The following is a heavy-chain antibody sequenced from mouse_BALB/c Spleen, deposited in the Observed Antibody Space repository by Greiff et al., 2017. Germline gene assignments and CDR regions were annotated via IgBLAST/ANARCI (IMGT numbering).Heavy chain of an antibody. Sequence: QVHVKQSGAELVRPGSSVKISCTASGYAFSSYWMNWVKQRPGQGLEWIGQIYPGDGDTNYNGKFKGKATLTADKSSSTAYMQLSSLTSEDTAVYFCARRYDYDRGFAYWGQGTLVTVSA. V-gene: IGHV1-80*01. J-gene: IGHJ3*01. CDR2: IYPGDGDT. D-gene: IGHD2-4*01. CDR3: ARRYDYDRGFAY. CDR1: GYAFSSYW.